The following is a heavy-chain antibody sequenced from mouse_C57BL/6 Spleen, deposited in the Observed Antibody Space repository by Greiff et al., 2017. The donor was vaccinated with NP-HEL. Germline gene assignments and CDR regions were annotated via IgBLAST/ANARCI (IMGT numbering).Heavy chain of an antibody. CDR3: ARDLLLRGFDY. D-gene: IGHD1-1*01. V-gene: IGHV5-4*01. CDR2: ISDGGSYT. J-gene: IGHJ2*01. Sequence: EVQVVESGGGLVKPGGSLKLSCAASGFTFSSYAMSWVRQTPEKRLEWVATISDGGSYTYYPDNVKGRFTISRDNAKNNLYLQMSHLKSEDTAMYYWARDLLLRGFDYWGQGTTLTVSS. CDR1: GFTFSSYA.